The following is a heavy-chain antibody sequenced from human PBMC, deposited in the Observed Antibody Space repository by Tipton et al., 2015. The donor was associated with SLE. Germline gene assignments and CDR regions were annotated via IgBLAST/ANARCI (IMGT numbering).Heavy chain of an antibody. J-gene: IGHJ2*01. CDR2: MYYSGGT. V-gene: IGHV4-59*01. Sequence: TLSLTCNVSGGSIRSYYWSWIRQATGKGLEWIGYMYYSGGTNYNPSLESRVSISLDTSKNQFSLKLSSVTAADTAVYYCARANGIVGGQVPYWYFDLWGRGTLVTVSS. CDR1: GGSIRSYY. D-gene: IGHD1-26*01. CDR3: ARANGIVGGQVPYWYFDL.